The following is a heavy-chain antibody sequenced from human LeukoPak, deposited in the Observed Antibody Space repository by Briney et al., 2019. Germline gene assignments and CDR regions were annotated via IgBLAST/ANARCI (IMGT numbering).Heavy chain of an antibody. D-gene: IGHD3-3*01. CDR3: ALPGGYDFWSGYYTYNWFDP. V-gene: IGHV1-18*01. J-gene: IGHJ5*02. CDR1: GCTFTSYG. CDR2: ISAYNGNT. Sequence: ASVKVSCKASGCTFTSYGISWVRQAPGQGLEWMGWISAYNGNTNYAQKLQGRVTMTTDTSTGTAYMELRSLRSDDTAVYYCALPGGYDFWSGYYTYNWFDPWGQGTLVTVSS.